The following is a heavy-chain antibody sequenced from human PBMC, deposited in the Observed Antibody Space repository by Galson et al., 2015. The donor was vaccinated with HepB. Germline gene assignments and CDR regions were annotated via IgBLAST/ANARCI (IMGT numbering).Heavy chain of an antibody. CDR1: GFTFSIYW. J-gene: IGHJ4*02. Sequence: SLRLSCAASGFTFSIYWMTWVRQAPGKGLEGVANIKQDGSEKYYVDSVKGRFTISSDNAKKLLYLQMDSLRAEDTAVYYCARTGDDYWGQGTLVTVSS. CDR2: IKQDGSEK. V-gene: IGHV3-7*01. CDR3: ARTGDDY. D-gene: IGHD7-27*01.